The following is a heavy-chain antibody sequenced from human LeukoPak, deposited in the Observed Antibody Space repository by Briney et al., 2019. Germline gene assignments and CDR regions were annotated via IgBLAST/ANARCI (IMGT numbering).Heavy chain of an antibody. CDR2: IYYSGIT. D-gene: IGHD3-22*01. Sequence: PSETLSLTCTVSGASISSHYWSWIRQPPGKGLEWIGYIYYSGITNYNPSLKSRVTISEDTSKNQFSLKLSSVTAADTAVYYCARDARDGSGYPCYSDYWGQGTLVTVSS. J-gene: IGHJ4*02. V-gene: IGHV4-59*11. CDR3: ARDARDGSGYPCYSDY. CDR1: GASISSHY.